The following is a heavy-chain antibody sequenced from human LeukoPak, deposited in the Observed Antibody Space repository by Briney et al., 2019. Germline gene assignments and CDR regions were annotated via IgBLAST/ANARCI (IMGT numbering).Heavy chain of an antibody. V-gene: IGHV4-34*01. CDR2: INHSGST. D-gene: IGHD2-2*01. Sequence: PSETPSLTCAVYGGSFSGYYWSWIRQPPGKGLEWIGEINHSGSTNYNPSLKSRVTISVDTSKNQFSLKLSPVTAADTAVYYCAREPAAIDYWGQGTLVTVSS. J-gene: IGHJ4*02. CDR1: GGSFSGYY. CDR3: AREPAAIDY.